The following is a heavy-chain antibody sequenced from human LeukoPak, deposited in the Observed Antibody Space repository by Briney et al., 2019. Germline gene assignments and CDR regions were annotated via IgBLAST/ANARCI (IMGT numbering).Heavy chain of an antibody. V-gene: IGHV5-51*01. CDR3: ARLSGWYAGYYFDY. CDR1: GYSFTSYW. J-gene: IGHJ4*02. Sequence: GGSLQISCKGSGYSFTSYWIGWGRQMPGKGLEGMGIIYPGDSDTRYSPSFQGQVTISADKSISTAYLQWSGLKASDTAMYYCARLSGWYAGYYFDYWGQGTLVTVSS. D-gene: IGHD6-19*01. CDR2: IYPGDSDT.